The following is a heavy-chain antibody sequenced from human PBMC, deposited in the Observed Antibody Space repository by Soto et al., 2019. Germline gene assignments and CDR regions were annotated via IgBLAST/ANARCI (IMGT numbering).Heavy chain of an antibody. J-gene: IGHJ5*02. V-gene: IGHV4-38-2*01. CDR2: LYYNGNT. D-gene: IGHD3-10*01. Sequence: SETLSLTCAVSGYSIRNGYYWGWIRQPPGKGLEWIGSLYYNGNTYNNPSLTSRVTISVDTSKNQFSLRLRSVTAADTAVYYCARLVLGITDWFDPWGQGALVTVSS. CDR1: GYSIRNGYY. CDR3: ARLVLGITDWFDP.